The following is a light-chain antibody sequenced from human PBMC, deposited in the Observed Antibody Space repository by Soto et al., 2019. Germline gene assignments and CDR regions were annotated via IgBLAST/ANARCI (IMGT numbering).Light chain of an antibody. J-gene: IGKJ1*01. CDR1: QSVSSN. CDR2: GAS. CDR3: QQSYSSPPT. V-gene: IGKV3-15*01. Sequence: EIVMTQSPATLSVSPGARATLSCRASQSVSSNLAWYQQKPGQAPRLLIYGASTRATGIPARFSGSRSGPDFTLTISSLQPDDFATYYCQQSYSSPPTFGHGTKVDI.